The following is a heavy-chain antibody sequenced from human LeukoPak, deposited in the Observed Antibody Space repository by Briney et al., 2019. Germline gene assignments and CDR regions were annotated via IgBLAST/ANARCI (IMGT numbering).Heavy chain of an antibody. J-gene: IGHJ4*02. CDR1: GFTFSSYA. V-gene: IGHV3-23*01. D-gene: IGHD3-9*01. CDR2: ISGSGGSA. CDR3: AKHAYYDILTGISHADY. Sequence: GGSLRLSCAASGFTFSSYAMSWVRQAPGKGLEWVSAISGSGGSAYYADSVKGRFTISRDNSKNTLYLQMNSLRAEDTAVYYCAKHAYYDILTGISHADYWGQGTLVTVSS.